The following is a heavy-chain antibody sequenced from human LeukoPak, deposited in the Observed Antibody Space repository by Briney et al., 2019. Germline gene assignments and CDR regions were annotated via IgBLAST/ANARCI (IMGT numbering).Heavy chain of an antibody. V-gene: IGHV1-2*02. D-gene: IGHD1-26*01. J-gene: IGHJ4*02. CDR2: INPNSGGT. CDR3: ARSREAARYLYFDY. CDR1: GYTFTRYY. Sequence: ASVKVSCKASGYTFTRYYMHWVRQAPGQGLEWMGWINPNSGGTNYAQKFQGRVTMTRDTSISTAYMELSRLRSDDTAVYYCARSREAARYLYFDYWGQGTLVTVSS.